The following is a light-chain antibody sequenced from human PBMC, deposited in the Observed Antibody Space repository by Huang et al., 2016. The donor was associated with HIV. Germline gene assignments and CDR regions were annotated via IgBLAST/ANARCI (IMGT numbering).Light chain of an antibody. J-gene: IGKJ5*01. Sequence: EIVMTQSPATLALSPGERATLSCRASQSVITNLAWDQQKPGQAPRLLIYGASTRATVISPRFIGGGSGTKFTLTISILQSEDFAVYYCQQYNKCPLITFGQGTRLEIK. CDR3: QQYNKCPLIT. CDR2: GAS. CDR1: QSVITN. V-gene: IGKV3-15*01.